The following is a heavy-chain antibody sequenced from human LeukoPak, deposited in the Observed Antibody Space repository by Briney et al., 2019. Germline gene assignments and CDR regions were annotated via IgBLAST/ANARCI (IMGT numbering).Heavy chain of an antibody. Sequence: GGSLRLSRAASGFTFDDYDMHWVRQAPGKGLEWVSGISWNSGDIGYADSVKGRFTISRDNAKNSLYLQMNSLRAEDTAVYYCAKDPYFYWGQGTLVTVSS. V-gene: IGHV3-9*01. CDR3: AKDPYFY. D-gene: IGHD2-21*01. J-gene: IGHJ4*02. CDR2: ISWNSGDI. CDR1: GFTFDDYD.